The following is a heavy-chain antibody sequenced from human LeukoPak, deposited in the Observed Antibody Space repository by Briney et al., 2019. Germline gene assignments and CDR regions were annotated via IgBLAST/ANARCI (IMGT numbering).Heavy chain of an antibody. V-gene: IGHV1-24*01. Sequence: ASVKVSCKVSGYTLTELSVHWVRQAPGKGLEWMGGFDPEDGETIYAQKFQGRVTMTEDTSTDTAYMELSSLRSEDTAVYYCATKQAYYYDSSGYTIFDYWGQGTLVTVSS. D-gene: IGHD3-22*01. CDR3: ATKQAYYYDSSGYTIFDY. CDR2: FDPEDGET. J-gene: IGHJ4*02. CDR1: GYTLTELS.